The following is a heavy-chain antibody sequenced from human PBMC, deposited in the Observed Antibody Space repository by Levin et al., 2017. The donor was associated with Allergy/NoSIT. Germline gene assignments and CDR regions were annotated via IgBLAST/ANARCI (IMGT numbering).Heavy chain of an antibody. V-gene: IGHV3-48*01. J-gene: IGHJ3*02. Sequence: GGSLRLSCEASGFTFSSYSMNWVRQAPGKGLEWISYISSSSSTIYYADSVKGRFTMSRDNAKNSLYLQMNSLRAEDTAVDYCARGGKSGRSALDIWGQGTMVTVSS. D-gene: IGHD3-10*01. CDR2: ISSSSSTI. CDR3: ARGGKSGRSALDI. CDR1: GFTFSSYS.